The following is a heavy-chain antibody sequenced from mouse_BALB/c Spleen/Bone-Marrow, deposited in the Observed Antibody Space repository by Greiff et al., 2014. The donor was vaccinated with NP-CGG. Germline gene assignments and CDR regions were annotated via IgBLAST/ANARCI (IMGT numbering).Heavy chain of an antibody. Sequence: EVQLVESGAELVKPGASVKLSCTASGFNIKDTYMHWVKQRPEQGLEWIGRIDPANGNTKYDPKFQGKATITADTSSNTAYLQLSSLTSEDTAVYCCARWLLNYYAMDYWGQGTSVTVSS. V-gene: IGHV14-3*02. CDR2: IDPANGNT. CDR3: ARWLLNYYAMDY. CDR1: GFNIKDTY. J-gene: IGHJ4*01. D-gene: IGHD2-3*01.